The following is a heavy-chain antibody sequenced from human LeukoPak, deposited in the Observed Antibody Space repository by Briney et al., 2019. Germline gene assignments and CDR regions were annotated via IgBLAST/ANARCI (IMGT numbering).Heavy chain of an antibody. D-gene: IGHD3-22*01. Sequence: PGGSLRLSCAASGFTFSDYYMSWIRQAPGKGLEWVSYISSGSSTIYYADSVKGRFTISRDNAKNSLYLQLNSLRAEDTAVYYCARVPPDYYDPLNFYFYYMDVWGKGTTVTVSS. CDR2: ISSGSSTI. V-gene: IGHV3-11*04. CDR1: GFTFSDYY. CDR3: ARVPPDYYDPLNFYFYYMDV. J-gene: IGHJ6*03.